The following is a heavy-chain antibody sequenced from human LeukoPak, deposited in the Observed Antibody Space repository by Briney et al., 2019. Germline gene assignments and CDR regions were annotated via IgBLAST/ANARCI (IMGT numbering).Heavy chain of an antibody. CDR1: GYTFTSYD. Sequence: GASVKVSCKASGYTFTSYDINWVRQATGQGLEWMGWMNPNSGNTGYAQKFQGRVTMTRNTSISTAYMELSSLRSEDTAVYYCATVGSSGWYGYFDYWGQGTLVTVSS. CDR3: ATVGSSGWYGYFDY. V-gene: IGHV1-8*01. D-gene: IGHD6-19*01. CDR2: MNPNSGNT. J-gene: IGHJ4*02.